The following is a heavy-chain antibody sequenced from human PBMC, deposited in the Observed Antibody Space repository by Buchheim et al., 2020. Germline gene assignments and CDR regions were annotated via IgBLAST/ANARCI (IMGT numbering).Heavy chain of an antibody. CDR1: GFTFSSYA. CDR2: ISVSGGSP. CDR3: AKGDSPYYYDSSGYFAYYYYYYGMDV. J-gene: IGHJ6*02. V-gene: IGHV3-23*01. Sequence: EVQLLESGGGLVQPGGSLRLSCAASGFTFSSYAMSWVRQAPGKGLEWVSAISVSGGSPYYADSVKGRFTISGDNSKNTLYLQMNSLRAEDTAVYYCAKGDSPYYYDSSGYFAYYYYYYGMDVWGQGTT. D-gene: IGHD3-22*01.